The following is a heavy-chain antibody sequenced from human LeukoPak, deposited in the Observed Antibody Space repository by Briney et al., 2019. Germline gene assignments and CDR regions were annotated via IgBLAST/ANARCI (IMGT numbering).Heavy chain of an antibody. CDR3: ARDLSQWLVPDGSLQFDY. CDR2: ISAYNGNT. D-gene: IGHD6-19*01. CDR1: GYTFTSYD. V-gene: IGHV1-18*01. J-gene: IGHJ4*02. Sequence: ASVKVSCKASGYTFTSYDISWVRQAPGQGLEWMGWISAYNGNTNYAQKLQGRVTMTTDTSTSTAYMELRSLRPDDTAVYYCARDLSQWLVPDGSLQFDYWGQGTLVTVSS.